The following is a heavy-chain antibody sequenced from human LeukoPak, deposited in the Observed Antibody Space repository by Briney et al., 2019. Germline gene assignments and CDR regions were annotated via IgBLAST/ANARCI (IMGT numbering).Heavy chain of an antibody. Sequence: GGSLRLSCAASGFTFNNYAMSWVRQAPGKGLEWVSAISASGGGTNYADSVKGRFIISRDNSKNTLYLQMNSLRTEDTAVYYCAKDPQRYCSGGSCLYFDYWGQGTLVTVSS. J-gene: IGHJ4*02. V-gene: IGHV3-23*01. D-gene: IGHD2-15*01. CDR2: ISASGGGT. CDR1: GFTFNNYA. CDR3: AKDPQRYCSGGSCLYFDY.